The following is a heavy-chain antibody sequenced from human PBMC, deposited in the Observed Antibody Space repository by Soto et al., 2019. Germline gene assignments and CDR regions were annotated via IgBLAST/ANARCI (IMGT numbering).Heavy chain of an antibody. V-gene: IGHV3-33*01. CDR3: ARDYDSSGYPRYYFDY. CDR1: GFTFSSYG. CDR2: IWYDGGNK. Sequence: GGSLRLSCAASGFTFSSYGIHWVRQAPGKGLEWVALIWYDGGNKYYADSVKGRFTISRDNSKNTLYLQMNSLRAEDTAVYYCARDYDSSGYPRYYFDYWGQGTLVTVSS. D-gene: IGHD3-22*01. J-gene: IGHJ4*02.